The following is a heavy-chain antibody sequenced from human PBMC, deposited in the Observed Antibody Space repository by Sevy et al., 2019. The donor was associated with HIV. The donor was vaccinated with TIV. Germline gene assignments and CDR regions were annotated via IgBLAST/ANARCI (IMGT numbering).Heavy chain of an antibody. D-gene: IGHD5-12*01. CDR2: ISGSGGST. V-gene: IGHV3-23*01. J-gene: IGHJ6*02. CDR3: AKPPRGPYYYYGMDV. Sequence: GGSLRLSCAASGFTFSSYAMSWVRQAPGKGLERVSVISGSGGSTYYADSVKGRFTFSRDNSKNTLYLQMNSLRAEDTAVYYCAKPPRGPYYYYGMDVWGQGTTVTVSS. CDR1: GFTFSSYA.